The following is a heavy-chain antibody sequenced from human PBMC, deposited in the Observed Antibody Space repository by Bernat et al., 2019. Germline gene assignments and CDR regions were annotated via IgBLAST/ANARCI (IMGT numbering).Heavy chain of an antibody. CDR1: GYGFTSYW. CDR2: IYPGDSDT. V-gene: IGHV5-51*01. CDR3: ARRLIVGATSGDWYFDL. Sequence: EVQLVQSGAEVKKHGESLKISCKGSGYGFTSYWIGWVRQMPGKGLEWMGIIYPGDSDTRYSPSFQGQVTISADKSISTAYLQWSSLKASDTAMYYCARRLIVGATSGDWYFDLWGRGTLVTVSS. J-gene: IGHJ2*01. D-gene: IGHD1-26*01.